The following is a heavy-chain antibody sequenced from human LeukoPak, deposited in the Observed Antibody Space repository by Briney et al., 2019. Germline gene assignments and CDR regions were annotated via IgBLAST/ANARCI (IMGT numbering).Heavy chain of an antibody. CDR3: ASYFITMIVVVKAFDI. J-gene: IGHJ3*02. D-gene: IGHD3-22*01. CDR2: ISAYNGNT. Sequence: GASVKVSCKASGYTFTSYGIGWVRQAPGQGLEWMGWISAYNGNTNYAQKLQGRVTVTRDTSTSTAYMELSSQRSEDIDVYYCASYFITMIVVVKAFDIWGQGTMVTVSS. V-gene: IGHV1-18*03. CDR1: GYTFTSYG.